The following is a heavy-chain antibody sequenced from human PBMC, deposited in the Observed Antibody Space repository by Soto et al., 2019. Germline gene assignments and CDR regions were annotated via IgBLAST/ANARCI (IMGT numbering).Heavy chain of an antibody. D-gene: IGHD3-16*01. CDR1: GYTFSSYG. J-gene: IGHJ4*02. V-gene: IGHV1-18*04. Sequence: QVQLVQSGAEVKKPGASVKVTCKASGYTFSSYGISWVRQAPGQGLEWLGWISAYNGNTNYAQKLQDRVTMTTDTSANTADLELRRLRSDDTAVYYCARDGIGGGLTQYYWGQGTLVTVSS. CDR2: ISAYNGNT. CDR3: ARDGIGGGLTQYY.